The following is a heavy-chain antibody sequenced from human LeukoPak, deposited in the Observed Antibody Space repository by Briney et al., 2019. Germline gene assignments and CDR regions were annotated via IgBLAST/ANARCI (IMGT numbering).Heavy chain of an antibody. V-gene: IGHV4-34*01. CDR3: ARVRTAYGDYHGY. Sequence: SETLSLSCVVHGGSLSGYYWSWIRQSPEKGLEWIGEINHGGRPNYNPSLKNRVVISVDTSKNQFSLRLTSVSAADTGVYFCARVRTAYGDYHGYWGQGTLVTVSS. J-gene: IGHJ4*02. D-gene: IGHD4-17*01. CDR1: GGSLSGYY. CDR2: INHGGRP.